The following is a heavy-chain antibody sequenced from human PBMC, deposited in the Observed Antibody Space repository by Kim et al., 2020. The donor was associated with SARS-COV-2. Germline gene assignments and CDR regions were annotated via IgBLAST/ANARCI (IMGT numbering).Heavy chain of an antibody. CDR3: AKDRGGIAAAGTILDY. D-gene: IGHD6-13*01. V-gene: IGHV3-23*01. Sequence: SVEGRLAISRDNSKNTLYLQMNSLRAEDTAVYYCAKDRGGIAAAGTILDYWGQGTLVTVSS. J-gene: IGHJ4*02.